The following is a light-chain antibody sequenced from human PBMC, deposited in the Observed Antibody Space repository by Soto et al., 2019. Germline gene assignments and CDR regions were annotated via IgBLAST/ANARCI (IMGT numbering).Light chain of an antibody. CDR3: QQYSDSPPVT. J-gene: IGKJ4*01. V-gene: IGKV3-20*01. CDR2: RAS. Sequence: EVVFTQSPGTLSLSPGERATLSCRASQSVSRDYLAWYQQKPGQAPRLLIYRASYRDTGIPDRFSGSGSGTEFTLTISRQEPEDFALYYCQQYSDSPPVTFGGGTKVEIK. CDR1: QSVSRDY.